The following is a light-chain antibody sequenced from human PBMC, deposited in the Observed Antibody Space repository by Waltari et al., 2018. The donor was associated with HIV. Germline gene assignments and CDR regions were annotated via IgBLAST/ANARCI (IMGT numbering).Light chain of an antibody. CDR2: GNN. CDR1: KSNIGAGYE. J-gene: IGLJ2*01. Sequence: QSVLTQPPSVSGDPGQRVTISCTGSKSNIGAGYEVHWYQQVPGTAPKLLIYGNNNRASGVPDRVSGSKSGTSASLAISGLQAEDEAEYHCQSYDSSLTTTVFGGGTKLTVL. CDR3: QSYDSSLTTTV. V-gene: IGLV1-40*01.